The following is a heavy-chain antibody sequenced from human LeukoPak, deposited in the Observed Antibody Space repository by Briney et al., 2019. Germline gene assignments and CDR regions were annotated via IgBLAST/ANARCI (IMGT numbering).Heavy chain of an antibody. J-gene: IGHJ4*02. V-gene: IGHV3-21*01. CDR2: ISSSSSYI. CDR3: ARAHNWKYGSFDF. Sequence: MTGGSLRLSCAASGFTFSSYSMYWVRQAPGKGLEWVSCISSSSSYIYYADSVKGRFTISRDNAKNSLYLQMNSLRAEDTAVYYCARAHNWKYGSFDFWGQGTLVTVSS. CDR1: GFTFSSYS. D-gene: IGHD1-7*01.